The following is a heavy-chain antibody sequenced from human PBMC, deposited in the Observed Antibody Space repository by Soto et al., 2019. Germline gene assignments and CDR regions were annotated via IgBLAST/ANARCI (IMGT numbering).Heavy chain of an antibody. V-gene: IGHV3-30-3*01. J-gene: IGHJ4*02. CDR1: GFTFRSYG. CDR2: ILYDGFNK. CDR3: ARGGEEFGDYVSRHYFDS. Sequence: PGGSLRLSCAASGFTFRSYGLHWVRQAPAKGLEWVAVILYDGFNKYYADSAKGRFTISRDNSKNTVFLQMNSLTPEDTAVYYCARGGEEFGDYVSRHYFDSWGQGALVTVSS. D-gene: IGHD4-17*01.